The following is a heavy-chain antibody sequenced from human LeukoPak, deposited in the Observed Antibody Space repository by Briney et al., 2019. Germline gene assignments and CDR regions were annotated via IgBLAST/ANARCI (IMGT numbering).Heavy chain of an antibody. J-gene: IGHJ5*02. D-gene: IGHD3-10*01. V-gene: IGHV4-59*01. Sequence: SETLSLTCTVSGGSISSYYWSWIRQPPGKGLEWIGYIYYSGSTNYNPSLKGRVTISVDTSKNQFSLKLSSVTAADTAVYYCARVHYYGSGGRLTGFDPWGQGTLVTVSS. CDR1: GGSISSYY. CDR3: ARVHYYGSGGRLTGFDP. CDR2: IYYSGST.